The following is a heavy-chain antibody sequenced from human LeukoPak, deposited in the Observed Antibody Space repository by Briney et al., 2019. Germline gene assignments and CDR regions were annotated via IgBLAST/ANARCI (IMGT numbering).Heavy chain of an antibody. CDR2: LSDVGTN. J-gene: IGHJ5*02. CDR1: GDSISSYY. D-gene: IGHD4-23*01. Sequence: SETLSLTCAVSGDSISSYYWSWIRRHPGKGREGSGDLSDVGTNNYNPSLKGRVTISRDTSKNQFYLRLSSVPAADAAVYHCARDKAPGGKRWFDPWGQGAVVIVSS. CDR3: ARDKAPGGKRWFDP. V-gene: IGHV4-59*01.